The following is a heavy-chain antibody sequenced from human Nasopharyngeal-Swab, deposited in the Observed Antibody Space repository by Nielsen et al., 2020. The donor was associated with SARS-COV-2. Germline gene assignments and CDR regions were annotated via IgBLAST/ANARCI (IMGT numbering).Heavy chain of an antibody. D-gene: IGHD2-8*02. CDR3: TKADILLVLDGTRLFDF. J-gene: IGHJ4*02. CDR1: RFTFSDYF. V-gene: IGHV3-11*01. Sequence: GGSLRPSCTASRFTFSDYFISWIRQAPGKGLEWVTYIRTSGSSIYYADSVKGRFTISRDNAKNSLYLEMKSLRVEETALYYCTKADILLVLDGTRLFDFWGQGTLVTVSS. CDR2: IRTSGSSI.